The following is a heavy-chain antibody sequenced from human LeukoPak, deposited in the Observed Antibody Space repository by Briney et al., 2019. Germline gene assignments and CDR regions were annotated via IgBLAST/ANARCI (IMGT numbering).Heavy chain of an antibody. J-gene: IGHJ4*02. D-gene: IGHD3-22*01. CDR1: GYTFTSYD. CDR2: MNPNSGNT. V-gene: IGHV1-8*01. Sequence: ASVKVSCKASGYTFTSYDINWVRQATGQGLEWMGWMNPNSGNTGYAQKFQGRVTMTRDTSTSTVYMELSSLRSEDTAVYYCARGGDLRYYYDSSGYYYFDYWGQGTLVTVSS. CDR3: ARGGDLRYYYDSSGYYYFDY.